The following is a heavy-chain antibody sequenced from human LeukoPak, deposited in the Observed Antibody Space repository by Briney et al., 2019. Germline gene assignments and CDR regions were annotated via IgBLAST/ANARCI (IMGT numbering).Heavy chain of an antibody. CDR3: AMGVTSPLDALDI. V-gene: IGHV4-59*03. J-gene: IGHJ3*02. CDR1: GCPISNYY. Sequence: SEPLSLPCTVSGCPISNYYWIWMRQPPGKGLEWIGPLYNSGSPNYNPSLKSRLPMSLDMSKKQVSLKLISVTAADTAVYYCAMGVTSPLDALDIWGQGTTVTVSS. CDR2: LYNSGSP. D-gene: IGHD1-26*01.